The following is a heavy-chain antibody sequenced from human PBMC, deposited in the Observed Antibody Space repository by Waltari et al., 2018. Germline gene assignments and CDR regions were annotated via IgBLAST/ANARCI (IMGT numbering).Heavy chain of an antibody. Sequence: QVQLQESGPGLVKPSQTLSLTCTVPGGSISSGSYYWSWIRQPAGKGLEWIGRIYTSGSTNYNPSLKSRVTISVDTSKNQFSLKLSSVTAADTAVYYCARCLGTGTTRYWFDPWGQGTLVTVSS. CDR3: ARCLGTGTTRYWFDP. V-gene: IGHV4-61*02. J-gene: IGHJ5*02. CDR2: IYTSGST. D-gene: IGHD1-7*01. CDR1: GGSISSGSYY.